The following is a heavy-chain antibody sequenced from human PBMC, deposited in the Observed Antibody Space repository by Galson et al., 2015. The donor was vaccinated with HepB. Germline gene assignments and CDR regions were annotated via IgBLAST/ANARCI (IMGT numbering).Heavy chain of an antibody. CDR2: IRSKANSYAT. V-gene: IGHV3-73*01. Sequence: SLRLSCAASGFTFSGSAMHWVRQASGKGLEWVGRIRSKANSYATAYAASVKGRFTISRDDSKNTAYLQMNSLKTEDTAVYYCTRQKEDSGSPPWAFDYWGQGTLVTVSS. CDR1: GFTFSGSA. J-gene: IGHJ4*02. CDR3: TRQKEDSGSPPWAFDY. D-gene: IGHD1-26*01.